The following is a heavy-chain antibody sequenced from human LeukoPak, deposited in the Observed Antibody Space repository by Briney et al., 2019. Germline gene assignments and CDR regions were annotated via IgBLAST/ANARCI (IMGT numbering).Heavy chain of an antibody. CDR1: GFTFRNAW. CDR3: TDLGDYGVG. V-gene: IGHV3-15*01. J-gene: IGHJ4*02. CDR2: IKSKTDDGTT. Sequence: PGGSLRLSCATSGFTFRNAWMSWVRHATVKGLQWVGRIKSKTDDGTTQYATPAKGRFTISRDDSKNTRYLQINSLKTEDTAVYYCTDLGDYGVGWGQGTLVTVSS. D-gene: IGHD4-17*01.